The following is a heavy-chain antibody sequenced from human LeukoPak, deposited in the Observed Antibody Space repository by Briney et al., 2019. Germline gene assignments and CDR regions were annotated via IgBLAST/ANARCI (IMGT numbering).Heavy chain of an antibody. Sequence: ASVTVSCKASGYTFTSYGISWVRQAPGQGLEWMGWISAYNGNTNYAQKLQGRVTMTTDTSTSTAYMELRSLRSDDTAVYYCARDNEAAAVSVYFDYWGQGTLVTVSS. CDR1: GYTFTSYG. V-gene: IGHV1-18*01. CDR2: ISAYNGNT. J-gene: IGHJ4*02. D-gene: IGHD6-13*01. CDR3: ARDNEAAAVSVYFDY.